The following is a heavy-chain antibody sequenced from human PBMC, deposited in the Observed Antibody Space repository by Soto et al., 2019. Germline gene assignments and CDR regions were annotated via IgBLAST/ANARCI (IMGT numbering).Heavy chain of an antibody. V-gene: IGHV4-30-4*01. CDR2: IYYSGST. J-gene: IGHJ4*02. CDR3: ARETYCGGDCYSEFDY. Sequence: QVQLQESGPGLVKPSQTLSLTCTVSGGSISSGDYYWSWIRQPPGKGLEWIGYIYYSGSTYYNPSLKRRVTISVDTSKNQFSLKLSSVTATDTAVYYCARETYCGGDCYSEFDYWGQGTLVTVSS. D-gene: IGHD2-21*02. CDR1: GGSISSGDYY.